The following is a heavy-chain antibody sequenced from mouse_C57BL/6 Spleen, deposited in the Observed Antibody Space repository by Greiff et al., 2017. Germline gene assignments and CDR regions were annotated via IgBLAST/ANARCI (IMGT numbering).Heavy chain of an antibody. CDR3: ADWAHFDY. J-gene: IGHJ2*01. CDR2: INPSSGYT. Sequence: VQLQQSGAELARPGASVKMSCKASGYTFTSYTMHWVKQRPGQGLEWIGYINPSSGYTKYNQKFKDKATLTADKSSSTAYMQLSSLTSEDSAVYYCADWAHFDYWGQGTTLTVSS. CDR1: GYTFTSYT. D-gene: IGHD4-1*01. V-gene: IGHV1-4*01.